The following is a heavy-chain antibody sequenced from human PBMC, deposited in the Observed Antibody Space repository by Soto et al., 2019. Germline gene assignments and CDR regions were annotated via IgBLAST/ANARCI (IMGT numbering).Heavy chain of an antibody. CDR1: GDSVSSDITS. V-gene: IGHV6-1*01. CDR3: ARGNALDV. Sequence: QGQLQQSGPGLVKPSQTLSLTCAISGDSVSSDITSWNWIRQSPSRGLEWLGRTYYSSKWFHDYAVSVKSRITINPDTSKNQLSLELNSMTPESTAVYYCARGNALDVWGQRTVVTLSS. D-gene: IGHD3-10*01. J-gene: IGHJ3*01. CDR2: TYYSSKWFH.